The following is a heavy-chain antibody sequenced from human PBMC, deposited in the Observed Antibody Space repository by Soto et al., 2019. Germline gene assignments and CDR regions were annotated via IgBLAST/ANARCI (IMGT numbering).Heavy chain of an antibody. V-gene: IGHV4-34*01. CDR2: INHSGST. CDR3: ARGSIAVAGSLFDY. D-gene: IGHD6-19*01. CDR1: GGSFIGYY. Sequence: QVQRQQWGAGLLKPSETLSLTCAVYGGSFIGYYWSWIRQPPGKGLEWIGEINHSGSTNYNPSLKSRVTISVDTSKTQFSLKLSSVTAADTAVYYCARGSIAVAGSLFDYWGQGTLVTVSS. J-gene: IGHJ4*02.